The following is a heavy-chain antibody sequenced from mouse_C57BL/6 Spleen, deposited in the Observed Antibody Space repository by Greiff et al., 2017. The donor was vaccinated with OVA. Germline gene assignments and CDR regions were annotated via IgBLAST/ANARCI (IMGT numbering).Heavy chain of an antibody. CDR1: GYTFTSYW. J-gene: IGHJ2*01. D-gene: IGHD1-1*01. V-gene: IGHV1-69*01. CDR2: IDPSDSYT. CDR3: ARSPNYYGSSSRDYFDY. Sequence: VQLQQPGAELVMPGASVKLSCKASGYTFTSYWMHWVKQRPGQGLEWIGEIDPSDSYTNYNQKFKGKSTLTVDKSSSTAYMQLSSLTSEDSAVYYCARSPNYYGSSSRDYFDYWGQGTTLTVSS.